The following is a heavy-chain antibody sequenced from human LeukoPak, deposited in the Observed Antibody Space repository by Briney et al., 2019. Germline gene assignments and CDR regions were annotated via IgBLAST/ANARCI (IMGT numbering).Heavy chain of an antibody. D-gene: IGHD3-16*02. CDR1: GGSISSTTYY. V-gene: IGHV4-39*07. CDR3: AIVRGSFRSLDY. J-gene: IGHJ4*02. Sequence: SETLSLTCTVSGGSISSTTYYWGWIRQPPGKGLEWITSIYYTGNIFYNSSLKSRVTISLDTSKNQVSLMVNSVSAADTAVYYCAIVRGSFRSLDYWGQGTLVTVFS. CDR2: IYYTGNI.